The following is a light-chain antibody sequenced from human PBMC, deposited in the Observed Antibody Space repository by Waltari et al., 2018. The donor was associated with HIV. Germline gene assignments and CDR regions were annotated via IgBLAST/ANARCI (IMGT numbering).Light chain of an antibody. Sequence: SSELTQDPAVSVALGQTVRITCQGDSPRSYYASWYQQKPGQAPVLVIYNNNKRPSGIPDRFSGSSSGNTASLTITGAQAEDEADYYGNSRDSSGKHHWVFGGGTKLTVL. CDR3: NSRDSSGKHHWV. J-gene: IGLJ3*02. V-gene: IGLV3-19*01. CDR2: NNN. CDR1: SPRSYY.